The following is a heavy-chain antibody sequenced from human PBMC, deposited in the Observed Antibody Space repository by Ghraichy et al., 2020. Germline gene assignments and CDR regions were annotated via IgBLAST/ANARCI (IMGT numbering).Heavy chain of an antibody. CDR2: IWYDGSNK. J-gene: IGHJ4*02. Sequence: GGSLRLSCAASGFTFSSYGMHWVRQAPGKGLEWVAVIWYDGSNKYYADSVKGRFTISRDNSKNTLYLQMNSLRAEDTAVYYCARDPDYGDSPVNIDYWGQGTLVTVSS. CDR3: ARDPDYGDSPVNIDY. D-gene: IGHD4-17*01. V-gene: IGHV3-33*01. CDR1: GFTFSSYG.